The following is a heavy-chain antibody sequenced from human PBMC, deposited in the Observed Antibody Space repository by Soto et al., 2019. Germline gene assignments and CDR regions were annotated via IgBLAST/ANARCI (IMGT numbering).Heavy chain of an antibody. CDR3: ARKPPQYVFFIIFGWFAP. V-gene: IGHV1-69*02. D-gene: IGHD3-3*02. J-gene: IGHJ5*02. CDR1: GGTFSSYT. CDR2: IIPILGIA. Sequence: GASVKVSCKASGGTFSSYTISWVRQAPGQGLEWMGRIIPILGIANYAQKFQGRVTITADKSTSTAYMELSSLRSEDTAVYYCARKPPQYVFFIIFGWFAPGGRGTLVTV.